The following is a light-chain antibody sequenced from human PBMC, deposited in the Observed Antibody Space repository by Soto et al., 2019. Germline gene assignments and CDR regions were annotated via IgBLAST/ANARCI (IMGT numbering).Light chain of an antibody. CDR2: GAS. CDR1: QSVSSN. J-gene: IGKJ3*01. V-gene: IGKV3-15*01. Sequence: EIVLTQSPGTLSLSPGERATLSCRASQSVSSNLAWYQQKPGQAPRLLIYGASTRATGIPARFSGSGSGTEFTLTISSLQSEDFAVYYCQQYNNWPPSFGFGPGTKVDIK. CDR3: QQYNNWPPSFG.